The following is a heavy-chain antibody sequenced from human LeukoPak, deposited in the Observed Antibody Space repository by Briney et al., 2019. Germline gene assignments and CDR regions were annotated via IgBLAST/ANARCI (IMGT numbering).Heavy chain of an antibody. V-gene: IGHV3-23*01. J-gene: IGHJ4*02. D-gene: IGHD6-19*01. CDR2: IWDSGVST. CDR1: VFTFNSFG. Sequence: GGSLTLSCAPSVFTFNSFGMSGVPDAPGGGLEWVSAIWDSGVSTYYADSVKGRFTISRDNSNNTLYLQMNSLRAEDTALYYCAKDLAFGWYSGGFDYWGQGTLVTVSS. CDR3: AKDLAFGWYSGGFDY.